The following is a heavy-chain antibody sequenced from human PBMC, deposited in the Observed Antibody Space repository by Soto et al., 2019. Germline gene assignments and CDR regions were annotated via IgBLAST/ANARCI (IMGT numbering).Heavy chain of an antibody. Sequence: GGSLRLSCAASGFTFSSYWMSWVRQAPGKGLEWVANTKQDGSEKDYVDSVKGRFTISRDNAKNSLYLQMNSLRAEDTAVYYCARVYDFWSSYYPYYFDYWGQGTLVTVSS. CDR3: ARVYDFWSSYYPYYFDY. CDR2: TKQDGSEK. CDR1: GFTFSSYW. D-gene: IGHD3-3*01. J-gene: IGHJ4*02. V-gene: IGHV3-7*01.